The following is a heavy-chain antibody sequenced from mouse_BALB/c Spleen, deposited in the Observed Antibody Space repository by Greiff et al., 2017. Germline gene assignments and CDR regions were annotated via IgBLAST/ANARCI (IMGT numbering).Heavy chain of an antibody. CDR1: GFNIKDYY. CDR3: NGYGNYDYYYAMDY. V-gene: IGHV14-4*02. Sequence: VQLKESGAELVRSGASVKLSCTASGFNIKDYYMHWVKQRPEQGLEWIGWIDPENGDTEYAPKFQGKATMTADTSSNTAYLQLSSLTSEDTAVYYCNGYGNYDYYYAMDYWGQGTSVTVSS. CDR2: IDPENGDT. J-gene: IGHJ4*01. D-gene: IGHD2-1*01.